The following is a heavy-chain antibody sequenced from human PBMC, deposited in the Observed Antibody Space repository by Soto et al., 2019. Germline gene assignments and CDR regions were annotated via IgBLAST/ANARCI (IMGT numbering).Heavy chain of an antibody. CDR1: GASMNNYY. CDR2: MYYSGGS. J-gene: IGHJ4*02. CDR3: VRSGHSFGGVM. Sequence: LSLTCTVSGASMNNYYGSWVRQPPGKGLEWIGYMYYSGGSNSNPSLKGRVTISVDTSKNQISLKSTSVTAADTAVYYCVRSGHSFGGVMWGQGTLVTVSS. V-gene: IGHV4-59*01. D-gene: IGHD3-16*01.